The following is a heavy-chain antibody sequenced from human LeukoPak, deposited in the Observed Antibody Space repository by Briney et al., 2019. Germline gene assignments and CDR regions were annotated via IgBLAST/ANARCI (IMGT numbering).Heavy chain of an antibody. CDR1: RFTFNSYW. CDR2: IVGDGSYT. D-gene: IGHD5-24*01. Sequence: PGGSLRLSCAASRFTFNSYWMHWVRQAPGKGLVWVSRIVGDGSYTNYADSVKGRFTISRDNAKNTLFLQMNSLRAEDTAVYYCARDSSNSHAFDVWGLGTMVTVSS. CDR3: ARDSSNSHAFDV. V-gene: IGHV3-74*01. J-gene: IGHJ3*01.